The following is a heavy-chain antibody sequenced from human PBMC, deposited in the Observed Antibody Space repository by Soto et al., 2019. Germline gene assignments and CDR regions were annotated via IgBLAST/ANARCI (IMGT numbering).Heavy chain of an antibody. Sequence: PGGSLRLSCAASGFTFSSYATHWVRQAPGKGLEWVAVISYDGSNKYYADSVKGRFTISRDNSKNTLYLQMNSLRAEDTAVYYCARGHRYYYDSSGYSSDYYYYYGMDVWGQGTTVTVSS. J-gene: IGHJ6*02. V-gene: IGHV3-30-3*01. CDR2: ISYDGSNK. CDR1: GFTFSSYA. D-gene: IGHD3-22*01. CDR3: ARGHRYYYDSSGYSSDYYYYYGMDV.